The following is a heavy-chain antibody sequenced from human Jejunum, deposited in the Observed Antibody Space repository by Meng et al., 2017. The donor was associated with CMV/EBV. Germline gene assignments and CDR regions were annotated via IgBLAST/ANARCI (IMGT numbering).Heavy chain of an antibody. J-gene: IGHJ1*01. CDR1: GFAFSSAS. CDR3: TRDPNQLVLEYFQH. Sequence: GFAFSSASMKWVRQAPGKGMEWISSISWSSGIMYYSDYVKGRFTISRDNAKNSLYLQMNSLGGEDTAVYYCTRDPNQLVLEYFQHWGQGTPVTVSS. CDR2: ISWSSGIM. V-gene: IGHV3-48*04. D-gene: IGHD1-14*01.